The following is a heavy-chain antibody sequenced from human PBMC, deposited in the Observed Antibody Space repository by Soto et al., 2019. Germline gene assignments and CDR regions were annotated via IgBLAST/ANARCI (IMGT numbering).Heavy chain of an antibody. J-gene: IGHJ4*02. CDR3: ARLDDFWSGYYVFDY. CDR2: LSSSSSYI. Sequence: GGSLRLSCAASGFTFSSYSMNWVRQAPGKGLEWVSSLSSSSSYISYADSVKGRFTISRDNAKNSLYLQMNSLRAEDTAVYYCARLDDFWSGYYVFDYWGQGTLVTVSS. CDR1: GFTFSSYS. V-gene: IGHV3-21*01. D-gene: IGHD3-3*01.